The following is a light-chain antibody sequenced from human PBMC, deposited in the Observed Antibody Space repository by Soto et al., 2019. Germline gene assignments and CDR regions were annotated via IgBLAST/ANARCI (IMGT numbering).Light chain of an antibody. CDR3: SSYTSSSTIV. CDR2: EVS. J-gene: IGLJ1*01. Sequence: QSALTQPASVSGSPGQSITISCTGTSSDVGGYNYGSWYQQHPGKAPKLMIYEVSNRPSGVSHRFSGAKSGNTASLTISSLQAEDEDDYYFSSYTSSSTIVFGTGTKVTVL. V-gene: IGLV2-14*01. CDR1: SSDVGGYNY.